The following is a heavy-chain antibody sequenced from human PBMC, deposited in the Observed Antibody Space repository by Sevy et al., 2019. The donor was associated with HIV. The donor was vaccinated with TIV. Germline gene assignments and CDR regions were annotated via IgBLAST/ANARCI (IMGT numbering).Heavy chain of an antibody. D-gene: IGHD3-16*01. V-gene: IGHV1-2*06. CDR3: ACYAIDVFYV. CDR2: MNPHSGGT. CDR1: GYTFIGYY. Sequence: ASVKVSCQASGYTFIGYYIHWVRQAPGQGLEWMGRMNPHSGGTNYAQKFQGRVTVTRDTSISTAYMELSRVRSDDTAVYYCACYAIDVFYVWGQGTMVTVSS. J-gene: IGHJ3*01.